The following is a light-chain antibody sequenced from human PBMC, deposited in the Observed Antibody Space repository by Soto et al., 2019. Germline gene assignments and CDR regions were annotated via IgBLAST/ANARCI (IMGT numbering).Light chain of an antibody. V-gene: IGKV3-15*01. CDR1: QSVSSN. Sequence: EIVMTQSPATLSVSPGERATLSCRASQSVSSNLDWYQQKPGQAPRLLIYCASTRATGIPARFSGSGSGTDFTLNISSLQSEDFAVYYCQQYNNWPPYTFGHGTKLEIK. CDR2: CAS. CDR3: QQYNNWPPYT. J-gene: IGKJ2*01.